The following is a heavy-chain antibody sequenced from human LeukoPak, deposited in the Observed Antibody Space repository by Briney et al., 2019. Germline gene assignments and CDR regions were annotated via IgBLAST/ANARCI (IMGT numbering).Heavy chain of an antibody. CDR1: GGSISSYY. V-gene: IGHV4-59*01. CDR3: ARDLSLAGFDC. Sequence: SETLSLTCTVSGGSISSYYWSWIRQPPGRGLEWIGYIYYSGSTNYNPSLKSRVTISVDTSKNQLSLKLSSLTAADTAVYYCARDLSLAGFDCWGQGTLVTVSS. D-gene: IGHD6-13*01. J-gene: IGHJ4*02. CDR2: IYYSGST.